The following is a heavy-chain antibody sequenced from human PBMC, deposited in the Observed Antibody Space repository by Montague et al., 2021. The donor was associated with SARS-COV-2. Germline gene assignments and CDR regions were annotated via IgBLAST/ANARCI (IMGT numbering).Heavy chain of an antibody. CDR1: GGSISSSSNY. D-gene: IGHD3-10*01. CDR3: ARLVWFGELSSENWFDP. J-gene: IGHJ5*02. V-gene: IGHV4-39*01. Sequence: SETLSLTCTVSGGSISSSSNYWGWIRQPPGKGLECIGSIYYSGSTYYNSSLKSRVSISVDTSKNQFSLKLNSVTAADTAVYYCARLVWFGELSSENWFDPWGQGTLVTVSS. CDR2: IYYSGST.